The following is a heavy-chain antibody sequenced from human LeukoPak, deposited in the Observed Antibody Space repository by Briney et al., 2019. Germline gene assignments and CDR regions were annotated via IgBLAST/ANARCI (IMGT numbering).Heavy chain of an antibody. CDR1: GYTFTSYG. CDR2: ISAYNGNT. J-gene: IGHJ6*02. D-gene: IGHD3-10*01. CDR3: ARGGAWVIRGVKNDMDV. Sequence: EASVKVSCKASGYTFTSYGINWVLQAPGQGLEWMGWISAYNGNTNYAQKLQGRVTMTTDTSTSTAYMELRSLRSDDTAVYYCARGGAWVIRGVKNDMDVWGQGTTVTVSS. V-gene: IGHV1-18*01.